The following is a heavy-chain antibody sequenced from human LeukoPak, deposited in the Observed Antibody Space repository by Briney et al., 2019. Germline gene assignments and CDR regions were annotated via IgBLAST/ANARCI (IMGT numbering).Heavy chain of an antibody. V-gene: IGHV4-59*11. J-gene: IGHJ5*02. CDR1: GGSISSHY. CDR3: ARIGPPGTDWFDP. Sequence: SETLSLTRTVSGGSISSHYWSWIRQPPGKGLEWIGYIYYSGSTNYNPSLKSRVTISVDTSKNQFSLKLSSVTAADTAVYYCARIGPPGTDWFDPWGQGTLVTVSS. D-gene: IGHD3/OR15-3a*01. CDR2: IYYSGST.